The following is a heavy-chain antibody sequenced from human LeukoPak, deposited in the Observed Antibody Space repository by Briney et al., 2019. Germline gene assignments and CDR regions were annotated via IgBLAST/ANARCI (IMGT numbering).Heavy chain of an antibody. V-gene: IGHV4-59*01. D-gene: IGHD3-10*01. CDR1: GGSISSYY. CDR2: IYYSGST. J-gene: IGHJ6*04. CDR3: ARGSGEYYYYGMDV. Sequence: PSETLSLTCTVSGGSISSYYWSWIRQPPGEGPELNGYIYYSGSTNYNPSLKSRVTISVDTSKNQFSLKLSSVTAADTAVYYCARGSGEYYYYGMDVWGKGTTVTVSS.